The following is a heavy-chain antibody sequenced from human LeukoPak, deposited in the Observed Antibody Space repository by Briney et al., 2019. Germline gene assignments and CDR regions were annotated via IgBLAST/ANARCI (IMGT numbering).Heavy chain of an antibody. CDR1: GFSFSSYG. Sequence: GGSLRLSCAASGFSFSSYGMSWVRPGPGKGLEWVSTITGSGGNTDYAASVKGRFTISRDNSKNTLYLQMHSLRAEDTAVYYCAVDWYDSSGYGTFDYWGQGTLVTVSS. J-gene: IGHJ4*02. CDR2: ITGSGGNT. D-gene: IGHD3-22*01. V-gene: IGHV3-23*01. CDR3: AVDWYDSSGYGTFDY.